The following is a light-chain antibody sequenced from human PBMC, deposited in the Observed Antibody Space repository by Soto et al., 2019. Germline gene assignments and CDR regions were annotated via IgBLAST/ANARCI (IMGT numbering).Light chain of an antibody. CDR3: QQYKTHWT. V-gene: IGKV3-20*01. Sequence: EIVLTQSPATLSLSPGERATLSCRASQSVSTTFLVWYQQRPGQAPRLLIYGASTRATGIPDRFSGSGSGTDFTLTISSVQPEDSATYYCQQYKTHWTFGPGTKVDIK. CDR1: QSVSTTF. J-gene: IGKJ1*01. CDR2: GAS.